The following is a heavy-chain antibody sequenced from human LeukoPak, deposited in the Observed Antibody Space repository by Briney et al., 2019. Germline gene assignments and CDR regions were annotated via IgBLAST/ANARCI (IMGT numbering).Heavy chain of an antibody. V-gene: IGHV3-48*02. CDR1: GFPFSTHS. CDR2: ISSGSSSI. CDR3: ARDGELLDY. J-gene: IGHJ4*02. Sequence: GGALRLPCAAPGFPFSTHSMSWVRQAPGKGREWGSYISSGSSSIYYADSVKGRFTISRDNAKNSLFLQMNSLRDEDTAVYYCARDGELLDYWGQGTLVTVSS. D-gene: IGHD3-10*01.